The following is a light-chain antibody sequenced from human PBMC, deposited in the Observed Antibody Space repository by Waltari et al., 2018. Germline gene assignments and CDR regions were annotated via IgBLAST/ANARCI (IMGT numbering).Light chain of an antibody. Sequence: EIVLTQSPGTLSLSTGERAHLSCRASQSVSRSLAWYQQKPGQAPRLLIYGASSRATGVPDRFSGSGSGTDFSLTISRLEPEDFAVYYCQHYVRLPVSFGQGTKVEIK. CDR2: GAS. J-gene: IGKJ1*01. V-gene: IGKV3-20*01. CDR1: QSVSRS. CDR3: QHYVRLPVS.